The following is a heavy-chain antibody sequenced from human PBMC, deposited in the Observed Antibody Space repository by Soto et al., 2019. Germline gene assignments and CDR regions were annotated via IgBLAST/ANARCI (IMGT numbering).Heavy chain of an antibody. CDR2: SIPILGRA. D-gene: IGHD2-15*01. J-gene: IGHJ4*02. CDR1: AGTFNNHS. V-gene: IGHV1-69*02. Sequence: QVQLVQSGTEVKKPGSSVAVSCQASAGTFNNHSLSWVRQAPGQGLEWMGRSIPILGRADYSQKFQGRLTLTVDKSTSTADMELSSLTSEDTAVYYCLIDVGYFDFWGQGTVVTVSS. CDR3: LIDVGYFDF.